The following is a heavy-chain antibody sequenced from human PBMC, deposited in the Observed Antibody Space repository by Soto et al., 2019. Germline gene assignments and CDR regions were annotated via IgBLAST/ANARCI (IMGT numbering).Heavy chain of an antibody. D-gene: IGHD1-26*01. J-gene: IGHJ4*02. Sequence: WGSLRLSCAASGFTCDDYTRHWVRQAPGKGLEWVSLISWDGGSTYYADSVKGRFTISRDNSKNSLYLQMNSLRTEDTALYYCAKDQGATSVVGFDYWGQGTLVTVSS. CDR3: AKDQGATSVVGFDY. CDR1: GFTCDDYT. V-gene: IGHV3-43*01. CDR2: ISWDGGST.